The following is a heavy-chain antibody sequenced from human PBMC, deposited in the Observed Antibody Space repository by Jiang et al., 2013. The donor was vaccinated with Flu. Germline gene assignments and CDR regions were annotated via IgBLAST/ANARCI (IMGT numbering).Heavy chain of an antibody. Sequence: LLKPSETLSLTCTVSGGSINSYYWSWIRQPPGKGLEWIGYIYYSGSTNYNPSLKSRVTISVDTSKTQFSLKLSSVTAADTAVYYCARQLGGEQSTYSSGVDPWGQGTLVTVSS. CDR1: GGSINSYY. D-gene: IGHD1-26*01. J-gene: IGHJ5*02. CDR3: ARQLGGEQSTYSSGVDP. CDR2: IYYSGST. V-gene: IGHV4-59*08.